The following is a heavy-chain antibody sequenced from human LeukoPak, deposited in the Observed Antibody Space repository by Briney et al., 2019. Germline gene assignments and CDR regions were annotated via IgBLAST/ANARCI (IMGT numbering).Heavy chain of an antibody. CDR1: GFTFRSYG. V-gene: IGHV3-48*04. D-gene: IGHD4-23*01. Sequence: SGGSLRLSCAASGFTFRSYGMNWVRQAPGKGLEWVSYIRSTSNTIYYAESVKGRFTISRDNAKNSLYLQMNSLRAEDTAVYYCARDFGRWFIDYWGQGTLVTVSS. CDR2: IRSTSNTI. J-gene: IGHJ4*02. CDR3: ARDFGRWFIDY.